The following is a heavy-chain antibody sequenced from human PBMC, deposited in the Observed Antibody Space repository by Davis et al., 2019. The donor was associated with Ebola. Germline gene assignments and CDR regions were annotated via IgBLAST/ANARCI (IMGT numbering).Heavy chain of an antibody. D-gene: IGHD3-10*01. CDR2: ISAYNGNT. Sequence: ASVKVSCKASGYTFTSYGISWVRQAPGQGLEWMGWISAYNGNTNYAQKLQGRVTMTTDTSTSTAYMELRNLRSDDTAVYYCARDMGMVQEANWFDPWGQGTLVTVSS. V-gene: IGHV1-18*01. CDR3: ARDMGMVQEANWFDP. J-gene: IGHJ5*02. CDR1: GYTFTSYG.